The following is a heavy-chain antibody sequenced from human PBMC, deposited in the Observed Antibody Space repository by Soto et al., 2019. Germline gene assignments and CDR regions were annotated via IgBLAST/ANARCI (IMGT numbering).Heavy chain of an antibody. CDR1: GGTFSSYA. CDR2: IIPIFGTA. D-gene: IGHD3-3*01. J-gene: IGHJ4*02. V-gene: IGHV1-69*01. Sequence: QVQLVQSGAEVKKPGSSVKVSCKASGGTFSSYAISWVRQAPGQGLEWIGGIIPIFGTANYAQKFQGRVTITADESTSTAYMELSSLRSEDTAVYYCARYSYYDFWSGYPLFDYWGQGTLVTVSS. CDR3: ARYSYYDFWSGYPLFDY.